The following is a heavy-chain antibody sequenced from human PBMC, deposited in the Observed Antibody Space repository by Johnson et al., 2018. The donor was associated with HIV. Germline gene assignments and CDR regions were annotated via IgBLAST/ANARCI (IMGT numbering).Heavy chain of an antibody. V-gene: IGHV3-13*01. Sequence: EVQLVESGGGLVQPGGSLRLSCAASGFTFSSYDMHWVRQATGKGLEWVSAIGTAGDTYYPGSVKGRFTISRDNSKNSLYLQMNSLRAEDTAVYYCARYYFGAGSYYNPDAFDIWGQGTMVIVSS. CDR1: GFTFSSYD. CDR3: ARYYFGAGSYYNPDAFDI. CDR2: IGTAGDT. D-gene: IGHD3-10*01. J-gene: IGHJ3*02.